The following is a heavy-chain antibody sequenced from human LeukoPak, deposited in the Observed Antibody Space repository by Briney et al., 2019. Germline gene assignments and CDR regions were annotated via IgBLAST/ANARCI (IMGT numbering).Heavy chain of an antibody. CDR1: GYSISSGYY. V-gene: IGHV4-38-2*02. CDR3: ARGRVGNGYTYGPSDY. CDR2: LYHSGST. J-gene: IGHJ4*02. D-gene: IGHD5-18*01. Sequence: SETLSLTCTVSGYSISSGYYWGWIRQPPGKGLEWIGSLYHSGSTYYNPSLKSRVTISVDTSKNQFSLKLSSLTAADTAVYYCARGRVGNGYTYGPSDYWGQGTLVTVSS.